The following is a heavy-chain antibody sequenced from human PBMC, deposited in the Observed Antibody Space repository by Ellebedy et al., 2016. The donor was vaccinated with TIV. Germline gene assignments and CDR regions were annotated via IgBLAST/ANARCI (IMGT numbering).Heavy chain of an antibody. J-gene: IGHJ4*02. D-gene: IGHD2-2*02. V-gene: IGHV3-30-3*01. CDR2: ISSDGNDK. Sequence: PGGSLRLSCAASGFTVSNNYISWVRQAPGKGLEWVAIISSDGNDKYYADSVKGRFTISRDNYKDTVYLQMNSLRAEDTAVYYCASRYTTWSGRECWGQGTLVTVSS. CDR3: ASRYTTWSGREC. CDR1: GFTVSNNY.